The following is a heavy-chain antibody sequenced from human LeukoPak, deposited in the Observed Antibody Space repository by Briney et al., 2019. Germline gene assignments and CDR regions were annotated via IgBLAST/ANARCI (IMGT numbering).Heavy chain of an antibody. D-gene: IGHD6-19*01. J-gene: IGHJ4*02. CDR2: ISNSSSYI. Sequence: PGGSLRLSCAASGFTFSSYSMNWVRQAPGKWLEWDSSISNSSSYIYYADSVKGRFTISRDNAKNSLYLQMNSLRAEDTAVYYCARDLRSSGWYYFDYWGQGTLVTVSS. CDR3: ARDLRSSGWYYFDY. V-gene: IGHV3-21*01. CDR1: GFTFSSYS.